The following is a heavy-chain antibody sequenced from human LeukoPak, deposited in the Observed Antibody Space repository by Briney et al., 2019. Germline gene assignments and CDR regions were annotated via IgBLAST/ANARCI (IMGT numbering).Heavy chain of an antibody. V-gene: IGHV3-74*01. D-gene: IGHD1-1*01. J-gene: IGHJ4*02. CDR1: GNYW. CDR2: INSDGSWT. CDR3: ATTAGRTGGNS. Sequence: HPGGSLRLSCAASGNYWMHWVRQAPGKGLVWVSHINSDGSWTSYADSVKGRFTISKDNAKNTVYLQMNSLRADDTAVYYCATTAGRTGGNSWGQGALVTVSS.